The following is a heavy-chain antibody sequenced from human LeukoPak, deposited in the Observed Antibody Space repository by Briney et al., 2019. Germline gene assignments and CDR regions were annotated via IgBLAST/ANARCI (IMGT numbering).Heavy chain of an antibody. V-gene: IGHV4-39*07. Sequence: SETLSLTCTVSGGSISSSSYYWGWIRQPPGKGLEWIGSIYYSGSTYYNPSLKRRVTISVDTSKNQFSLKLSSVTAADTAVYYCAREDCSSTSCYTYFDYWGQGTLVTVSS. CDR3: AREDCSSTSCYTYFDY. D-gene: IGHD2-2*02. CDR2: IYYSGST. CDR1: GGSISSSSYY. J-gene: IGHJ4*02.